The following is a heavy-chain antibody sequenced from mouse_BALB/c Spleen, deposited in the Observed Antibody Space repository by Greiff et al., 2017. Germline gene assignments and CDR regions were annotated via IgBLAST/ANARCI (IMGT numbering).Heavy chain of an antibody. CDR1: GFNIKDTY. J-gene: IGHJ4*01. V-gene: IGHV14-3*02. Sequence: VQLQQSGAELVKPGASVKLSCTASGFNIKDTYMHWVKQRPEQGLEWIGRIDPANGNTKYDPKFQGKATITADTSSNTAYLQLSSLTSEDTAVYYCARSYGEGAMDDWGQGTSVTVSS. CDR2: IDPANGNT. CDR3: ARSYGEGAMDD. D-gene: IGHD1-2*01.